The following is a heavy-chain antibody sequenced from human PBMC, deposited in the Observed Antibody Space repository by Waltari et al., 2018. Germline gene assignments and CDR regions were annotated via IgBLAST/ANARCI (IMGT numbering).Heavy chain of an antibody. CDR2: IWFDGSDK. CDR3: AKDAFGNTYLDF. J-gene: IGHJ4*02. V-gene: IGHV3-30*02. D-gene: IGHD2-2*02. Sequence: QVNLVESGGGVVQPGGSRRLYCTTSEFTFSNFGMHWVRQAPGKGLEWVALIWFDGSDKFYADSVRGRFTISRDNSARTLYLDMDSLRLDDTAMYYCAKDAFGNTYLDFWGQGTLVTVSS. CDR1: EFTFSNFG.